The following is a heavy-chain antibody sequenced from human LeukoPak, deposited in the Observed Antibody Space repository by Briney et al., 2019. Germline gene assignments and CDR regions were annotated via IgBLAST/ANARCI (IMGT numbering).Heavy chain of an antibody. V-gene: IGHV4-39*07. J-gene: IGHJ6*02. CDR1: GGSISSSSYY. CDR3: AREAKNPYYYYYYGMDV. CDR2: IYYSGST. Sequence: SETLSLTCTVSGGSISSSSYYWGWIRQPPGKGLEWIGSIYYSGSTNYNPSLKSRVTISVDTSKNQFSLKLSSVTAADTAVYYCAREAKNPYYYYYYGMDVWGQGTTVTVSS.